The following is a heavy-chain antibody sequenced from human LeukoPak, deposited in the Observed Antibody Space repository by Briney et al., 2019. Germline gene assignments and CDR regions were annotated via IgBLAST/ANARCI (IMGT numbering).Heavy chain of an antibody. Sequence: GGSLRLSCAASGFTFSSYAMSWVRQAPGKGLEWVSLFYTGGTTYYADSVKGRFTISRDNAKNSLYLQMNSLRAEDTAVYYCAREARSGSYGALRYFQHWGQGTLVTVSS. D-gene: IGHD1-26*01. V-gene: IGHV3-66*01. J-gene: IGHJ1*01. CDR2: FYTGGTT. CDR3: AREARSGSYGALRYFQH. CDR1: GFTFSSYA.